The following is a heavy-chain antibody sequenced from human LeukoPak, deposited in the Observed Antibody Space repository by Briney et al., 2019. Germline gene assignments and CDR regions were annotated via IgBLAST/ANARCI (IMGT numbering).Heavy chain of an antibody. CDR2: IYHSGST. Sequence: SETLSLTCAVYGGSFSGYSWSWIRQPPGKGLEWIGYIYHSGSTYYNPSLKSRVTISVDRSKNQFSLKLSSVTAADTAVYYCARVQQQLVFDYWGQGTLVTVSS. V-gene: IGHV4-30-2*01. D-gene: IGHD6-13*01. CDR3: ARVQQQLVFDY. J-gene: IGHJ4*02. CDR1: GGSFSGYS.